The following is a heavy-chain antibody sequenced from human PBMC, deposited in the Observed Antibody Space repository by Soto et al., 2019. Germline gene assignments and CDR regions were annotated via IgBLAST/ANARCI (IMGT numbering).Heavy chain of an antibody. Sequence: PGESLKIFCKGSGYSFTSYWIGWVRQMPGKGLEWMGIIYPGDSDTRYSPSFQGQVTISTDKSISTAYLQWSSLKASDTAMYYCAIPTVRGLEPDYFDYWGQGTLVTVSS. V-gene: IGHV5-51*01. J-gene: IGHJ4*02. D-gene: IGHD3-10*01. CDR3: AIPTVRGLEPDYFDY. CDR2: IYPGDSDT. CDR1: GYSFTSYW.